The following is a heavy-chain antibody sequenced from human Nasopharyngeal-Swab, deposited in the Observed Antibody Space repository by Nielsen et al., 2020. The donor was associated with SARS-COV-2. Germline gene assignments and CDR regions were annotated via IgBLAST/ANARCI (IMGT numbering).Heavy chain of an antibody. CDR2: IYYSGST. Sequence: SETLSLTCTVSGGSISSGDYYWSWIRQPPGKGLEWIGYIYYSGSTYYNPSLKSRVTISVDTSKNQFSLKLSSVTAADTAVYYCARGWGYYGSGSYDAFDIWGQGTMVTVSS. V-gene: IGHV4-30-4*08. D-gene: IGHD3-10*01. J-gene: IGHJ3*02. CDR3: ARGWGYYGSGSYDAFDI. CDR1: GGSISSGDYY.